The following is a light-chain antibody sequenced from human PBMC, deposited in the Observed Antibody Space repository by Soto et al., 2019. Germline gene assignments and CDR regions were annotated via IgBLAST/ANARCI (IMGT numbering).Light chain of an antibody. Sequence: EIVLTQSPATLSLSPGERATLSCRASQSVSTYLAWYQQTPGQATRLLIYYASNRATGIPARFSGSGSGTDFTLTISSLGTVDFAVYYCQQRSNWPPLTFGGGNKVEIK. V-gene: IGKV3-11*01. J-gene: IGKJ4*01. CDR1: QSVSTY. CDR2: YAS. CDR3: QQRSNWPPLT.